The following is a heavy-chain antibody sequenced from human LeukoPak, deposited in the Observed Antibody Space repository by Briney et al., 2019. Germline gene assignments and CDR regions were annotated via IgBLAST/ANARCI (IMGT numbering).Heavy chain of an antibody. D-gene: IGHD1-1*01. J-gene: IGHJ4*02. CDR3: ARDGVRGVVQLERLRGWPFDY. V-gene: IGHV3-30*03. CDR1: GFTFSSYG. CDR2: ISYDGSSK. Sequence: GGSLRLSCAASGFTFSSYGMHWVRQAPGKGLEWMTVISYDGSSKHYADSVKGRFTISRDNSKNTVYLQMNSLRAEDTAVYYCARDGVRGVVQLERLRGWPFDYWGQGTLVTVSS.